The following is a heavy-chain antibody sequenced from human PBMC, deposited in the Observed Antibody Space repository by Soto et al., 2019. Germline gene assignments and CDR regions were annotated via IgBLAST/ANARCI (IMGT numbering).Heavy chain of an antibody. Sequence: VQLVESGGGEVQPGRSLRLSCAASGFTYTDFALHWVRQAPGKGLEWVSIISYDGSDKYYADSVKGRCAISRDNPKNPLYLEMNSLRPEDTAVYFCARRAWDSYYAIDVWGQGTTVTVFS. CDR2: ISYDGSDK. D-gene: IGHD3-22*01. CDR1: GFTYTDFA. CDR3: ARRAWDSYYAIDV. J-gene: IGHJ6*02. V-gene: IGHV3-30*09.